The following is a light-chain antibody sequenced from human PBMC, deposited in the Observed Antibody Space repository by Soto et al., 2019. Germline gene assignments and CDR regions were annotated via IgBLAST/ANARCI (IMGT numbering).Light chain of an antibody. CDR1: QSISRN. CDR3: QQYNKGPVT. V-gene: IGKV3-15*01. J-gene: IGKJ1*01. CDR2: GAS. Sequence: EIVMTQSPVTLSVSPGERATLSCRASQSISRNLAWYQQKLGQAPRLLIYGASTRATGIAARFSGSGSGTEFTLTISSLQSEDFGVYYCQQYNKGPVTFGQGTKVDIK.